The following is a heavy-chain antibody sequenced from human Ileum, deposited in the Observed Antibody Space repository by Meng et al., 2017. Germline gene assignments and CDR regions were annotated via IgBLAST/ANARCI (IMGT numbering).Heavy chain of an antibody. J-gene: IGHJ4*02. D-gene: IGHD3-10*01. V-gene: IGHV3-74*01. Sequence: GGSLRLFCAASGFTFNNYWMHCVRQTPGKGLMCVTSINTDGNSTAYADSVEGRFTVSRDNAKNTLYLKMNNMKPEDTAVYYCARPIRDYWGQGTLVTVSS. CDR2: INTDGNST. CDR3: ARPIRDY. CDR1: GFTFNNYW.